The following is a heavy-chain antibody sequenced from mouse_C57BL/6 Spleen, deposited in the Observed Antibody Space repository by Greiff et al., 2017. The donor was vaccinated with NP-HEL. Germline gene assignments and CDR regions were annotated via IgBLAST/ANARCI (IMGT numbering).Heavy chain of an antibody. CDR2: IYPGDGDT. D-gene: IGHD3-3*01. Sequence: VKLQESGPELVKPGASVKISCKASGYAFSSSWMNWVKQRPGKGLEWIGRIYPGDGDTNYNGKFKGKATLTADKSSSTAYMQLSSLTSEDSAVYFCARGRDRYFDVWGTGTTVTVSS. J-gene: IGHJ1*03. CDR3: ARGRDRYFDV. CDR1: GYAFSSSW. V-gene: IGHV1-82*01.